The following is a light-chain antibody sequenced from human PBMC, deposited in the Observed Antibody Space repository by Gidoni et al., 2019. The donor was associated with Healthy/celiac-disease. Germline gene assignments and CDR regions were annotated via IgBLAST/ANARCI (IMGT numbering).Light chain of an antibody. V-gene: IGKV1-13*02. CDR3: QQFNSYPST. CDR1: QGISSA. J-gene: IGKJ1*01. Sequence: AIQLTQSPSSLSASVGDRVTITCRASQGISSALAWYQQKPGKAHKLLIYDASSLESGVPSRFSGSGSGTDFTLTISSLQPEDFATYYCQQFNSYPSTFGQGTKVEIK. CDR2: DAS.